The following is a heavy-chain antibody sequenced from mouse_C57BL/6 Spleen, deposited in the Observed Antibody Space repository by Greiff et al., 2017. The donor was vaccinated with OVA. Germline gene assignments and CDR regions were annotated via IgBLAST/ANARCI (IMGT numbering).Heavy chain of an antibody. Sequence: EVQLQQSGPELVKPGASVKISCKASGYTFTDYYMNWVKQSHGKSLEWIGDINPNNGGTSYNQKFKGKATLPVDKCSSTDYMELRSVISEDYAVDYCERSADCWGKGTTLTVSS. CDR3: ERSADC. J-gene: IGHJ2*01. V-gene: IGHV1-26*01. CDR1: GYTFTDYY. CDR2: INPNNGGT.